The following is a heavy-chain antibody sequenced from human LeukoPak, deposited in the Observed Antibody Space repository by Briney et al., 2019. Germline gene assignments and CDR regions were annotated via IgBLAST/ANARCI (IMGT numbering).Heavy chain of an antibody. CDR3: AKDRGLVVVPAAIRFDY. CDR1: GFTFSSHA. V-gene: IGHV3-23*01. J-gene: IGHJ4*02. D-gene: IGHD2-2*01. CDR2: VSGNGGNT. Sequence: GGSLRLSCAASGFTFSSHAMSWVRQAPGKGLEWVAAVSGNGGNTHYADSVKGRFTVSRDNSENTLILQMNTLRAEDTAVYYCAKDRGLVVVPAAIRFDYWGQGTLVTVSS.